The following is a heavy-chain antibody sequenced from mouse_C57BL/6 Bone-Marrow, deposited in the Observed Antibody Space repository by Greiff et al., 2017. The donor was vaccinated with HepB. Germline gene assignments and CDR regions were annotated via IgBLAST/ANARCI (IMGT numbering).Heavy chain of an antibody. D-gene: IGHD2-12*01. J-gene: IGHJ4*01. CDR2: IYPGDGDT. V-gene: IGHV1-82*01. CDR3: ANLWLLYYYAMDY. Sequence: VQGVESGPELVKPGASVKISCKASGYAFSSSWMNWVKQRPGKGLEWIGRIYPGDGDTNYNGKFKGKATLTADKSSSTAYMQLSSLTSEDSAVYFCANLWLLYYYAMDYWGQGTSVTVSS. CDR1: GYAFSSSW.